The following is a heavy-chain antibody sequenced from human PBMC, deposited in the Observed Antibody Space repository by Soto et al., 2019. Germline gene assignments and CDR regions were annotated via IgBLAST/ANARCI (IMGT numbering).Heavy chain of an antibody. V-gene: IGHV4-59*01. CDR1: GGSISSYY. CDR2: IYYSGST. Sequence: QVQLQESGPGLVKPSETLSLTCTVSGGSISSYYWSWIRQPPGKGLEWIGYIYYSGSTNYNPSLTSRVTISVDTSKNQFSLKLSSVTAADTAVYYCARVGISRPYYDFWSGYANWFDPWGQGTLVTVSS. D-gene: IGHD3-3*01. CDR3: ARVGISRPYYDFWSGYANWFDP. J-gene: IGHJ5*02.